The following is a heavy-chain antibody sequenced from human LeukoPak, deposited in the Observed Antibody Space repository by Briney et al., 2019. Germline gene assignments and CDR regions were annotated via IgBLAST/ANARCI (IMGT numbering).Heavy chain of an antibody. CDR1: GYTFTGYY. J-gene: IGHJ4*02. Sequence: GASVKVSCKASGYTFTGYYMHWVRQAPGQGLEWIGWINPNSGGTNYAQKFQGRATMTRDTSISTAYMELSRLRSDDTAVYYCARELSDDFWSGYYYQYFDYWGQGTLVTVSS. V-gene: IGHV1-2*02. D-gene: IGHD3-3*01. CDR3: ARELSDDFWSGYYYQYFDY. CDR2: INPNSGGT.